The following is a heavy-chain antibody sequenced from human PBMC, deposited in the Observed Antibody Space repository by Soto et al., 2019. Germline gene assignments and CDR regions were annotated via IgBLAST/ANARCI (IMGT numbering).Heavy chain of an antibody. V-gene: IGHV3-30-3*01. CDR3: ARDGPTYDYDFWSGYPDY. Sequence: VGSLKRCCAASLFTFRSYTMHWVRPASGKGIEWVAVISYDGSNKYYADSVKGRFTISRDNSKNTLYLQMNSLRAEDTAVYYCARDGPTYDYDFWSGYPDYWGQGKLVTVSS. J-gene: IGHJ4*02. D-gene: IGHD3-3*01. CDR1: LFTFRSYT. CDR2: ISYDGSNK.